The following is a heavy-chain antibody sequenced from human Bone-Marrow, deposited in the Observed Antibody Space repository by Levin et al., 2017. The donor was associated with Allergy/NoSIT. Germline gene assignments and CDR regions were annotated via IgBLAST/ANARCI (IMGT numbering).Heavy chain of an antibody. J-gene: IGHJ4*02. CDR2: IYYSGST. CDR3: ARGRGYSGYDLDY. D-gene: IGHD5-12*01. V-gene: IGHV4-59*01. CDR1: GGSISSYY. Sequence: SETLSLTCTVSGGSISSYYWSWIRQPPGKGLEWIGYIYYSGSTNYNPSLKSRVTISVDTSKNQFSLKLSSVTAADTAVYYCARGRGYSGYDLDYWGQGTLVTVSS.